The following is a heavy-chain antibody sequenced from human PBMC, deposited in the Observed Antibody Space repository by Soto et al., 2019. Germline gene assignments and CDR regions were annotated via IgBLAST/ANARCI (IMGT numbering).Heavy chain of an antibody. V-gene: IGHV4-39*01. D-gene: IGHD6-19*01. CDR3: ARHEYSSGWQIYYYYYYMDV. CDR2: IYYSGST. J-gene: IGHJ6*03. CDR1: GGSISSSSYY. Sequence: SETLSLTCTVSGGSISSSSYYWGWIRQPPGKGLEWIGSIYYSGSTYYNPSLKSRVTISVDTPKNQFSLKLSSVTAADTAVYYCARHEYSSGWQIYYYYYYMDVWGKGTTVTVSS.